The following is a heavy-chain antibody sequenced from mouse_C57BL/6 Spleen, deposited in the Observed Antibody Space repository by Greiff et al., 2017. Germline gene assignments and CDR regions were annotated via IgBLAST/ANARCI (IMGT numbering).Heavy chain of an antibody. CDR1: GYSFTNYY. CDR3: ANWYDGSSDY. J-gene: IGHJ2*01. CDR2: INPNYGTT. D-gene: IGHD1-1*01. Sequence: VQLQQPGPELVKPGASVKISCKASGYSFTNYYMNWVKQSNGKSLEWIGVINPNYGTTSYNQKFKGKATLTVDKSSSTAYMQLNSLTSEDSAVYYCANWYDGSSDYWGQGTTLTVSS. V-gene: IGHV1-39*01.